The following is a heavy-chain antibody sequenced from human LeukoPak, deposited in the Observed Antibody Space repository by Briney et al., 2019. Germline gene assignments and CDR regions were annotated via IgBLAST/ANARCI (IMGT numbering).Heavy chain of an antibody. CDR1: GFTFSSYW. CDR2: INSDGSST. D-gene: IGHD3-3*01. V-gene: IGHV3-74*01. Sequence: GGSMRLSCAASGFTFSSYWMHWVRQAPGKGLVWVSRINSDGSSTSYADSVKGRFTISRDNAKNTLYLQMNSLRAEDTAVYYCARVTIFGVVGAFDIWGQGTMVTVSS. CDR3: ARVTIFGVVGAFDI. J-gene: IGHJ3*02.